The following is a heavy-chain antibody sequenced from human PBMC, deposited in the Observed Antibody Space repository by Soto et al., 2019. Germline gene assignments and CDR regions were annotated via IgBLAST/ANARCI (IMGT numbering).Heavy chain of an antibody. D-gene: IGHD5-12*01. J-gene: IGHJ6*02. Sequence: QVQLVQSGDEVRKPGSSVKVSCKASGYIFVNYGIAWVRQAPGQGLEWMGWISTYSGNTHSASKAQGRLTMTTDTSTSTPYMDLRSLTSDDTAVYYWGTVDSYATPTQHDAWGQGTTVTVSS. CDR1: GYIFVNYG. CDR3: GTVDSYATPTQHDA. V-gene: IGHV1-18*01. CDR2: ISTYSGNT.